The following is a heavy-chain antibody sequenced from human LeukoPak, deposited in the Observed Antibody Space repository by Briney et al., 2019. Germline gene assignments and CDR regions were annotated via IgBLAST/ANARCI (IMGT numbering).Heavy chain of an antibody. J-gene: IGHJ4*02. CDR1: GFTVSSDY. Sequence: AGGSLRLSCAASGFTVSSDYMSWVRQAPGKGLEWVSVIYSGGSTYYADSVKGRFTISRDNSRNTLYLQMNSLRAEDTAAYYCARAFQLAFDYWGQGTLVAVSS. CDR3: ARAFQLAFDY. V-gene: IGHV3-53*01. CDR2: IYSGGST.